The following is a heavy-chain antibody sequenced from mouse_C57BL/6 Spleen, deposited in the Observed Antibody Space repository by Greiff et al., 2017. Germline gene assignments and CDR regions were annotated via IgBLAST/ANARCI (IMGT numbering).Heavy chain of an antibody. J-gene: IGHJ1*03. D-gene: IGHD1-1*01. CDR1: GYTFTSYW. V-gene: IGHV1-64*01. Sequence: QVQLKQPGAELVKPGASVKLSCKASGYTFTSYWMHWVKQRPGQGLEWIGMIHPNSGSTNYNEKFKSKATLTVDKSSSTAYMQLSSLTSEDSAVYYCARRGTTVVENWYFDVWGTGTTGTVSS. CDR2: IHPNSGST. CDR3: ARRGTTVVENWYFDV.